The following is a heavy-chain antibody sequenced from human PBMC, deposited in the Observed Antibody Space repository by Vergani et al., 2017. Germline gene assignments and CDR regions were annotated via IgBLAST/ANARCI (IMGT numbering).Heavy chain of an antibody. D-gene: IGHD1-26*01. Sequence: QVQLQESGSGLVKPSQTLSLTCAVSGGSISSGGYSWSWIRQPPGKGLEWIGYIYHSGSTYYNPSLKSRVTISVDTSKNQFSLKLSSVTAADTAVYYCARHISVGATAPFDYWGQGTLVTVSS. V-gene: IGHV4-30-2*03. CDR1: GGSISSGGYS. CDR3: ARHISVGATAPFDY. J-gene: IGHJ4*02. CDR2: IYHSGST.